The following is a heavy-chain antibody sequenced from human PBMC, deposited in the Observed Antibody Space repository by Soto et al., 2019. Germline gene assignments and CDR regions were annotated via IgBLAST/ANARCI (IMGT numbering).Heavy chain of an antibody. CDR3: ARTDEAVAGYYFDS. D-gene: IGHD6-19*01. CDR1: GYTFTSYA. J-gene: IGHJ4*02. Sequence: QVQLVQSGAEVKKPGASVKVSCKASGYTFTSYAMHWVRQAPGQRLEWMGWSNDGNGNTKYSQKFQGRVTITRDTSASTAYMELSSLRSEDTAVYYCARTDEAVAGYYFDSWGQGTLVTVSS. CDR2: SNDGNGNT. V-gene: IGHV1-3*01.